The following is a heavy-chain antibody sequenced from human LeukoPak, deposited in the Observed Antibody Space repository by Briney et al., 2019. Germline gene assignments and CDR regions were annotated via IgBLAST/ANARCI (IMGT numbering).Heavy chain of an antibody. V-gene: IGHV3-21*01. CDR3: ARDLIPRWLAAAGQKSSYFDY. CDR1: GFTFSSYS. J-gene: IGHJ4*02. CDR2: ISSSSSYI. D-gene: IGHD6-13*01. Sequence: GGSLRLSCAASGFTFSSYSMNWVRQAPGKGLEWVPSISSSSSYIYYADSVKGRFTISRDNAKNSLYLQMNSLRAEDTAVYYCARDLIPRWLAAAGQKSSYFDYWGQGTLVTVSS.